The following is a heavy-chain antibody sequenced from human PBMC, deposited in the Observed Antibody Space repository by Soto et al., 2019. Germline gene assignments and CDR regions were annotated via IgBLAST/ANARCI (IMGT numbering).Heavy chain of an antibody. CDR1: GYPFSDNQ. J-gene: IGHJ5*02. V-gene: IGHV1-2*02. D-gene: IGHD4-4*01. Sequence: GASVKASCKASGYPFSDNQIHWLRRAPGQGLEWMGRINPKSDDTNYAQKFQGRVTMTRDTSIDTAYLELTGLTSDDTATYYCARKHSLDYIRWGLDPWGQGTLVTVSS. CDR2: INPKSDDT. CDR3: ARKHSLDYIRWGLDP.